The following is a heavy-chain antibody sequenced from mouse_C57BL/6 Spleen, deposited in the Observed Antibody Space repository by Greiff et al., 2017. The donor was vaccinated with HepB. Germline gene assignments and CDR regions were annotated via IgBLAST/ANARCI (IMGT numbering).Heavy chain of an antibody. CDR2: IYPGSGST. J-gene: IGHJ3*01. Sequence: VQLKQPGAELVKPGASVKMSCKASGYTFTSYWITWVKQRPGQGLEWIGDIYPGSGSTNYNEKFKSKATLTVDTSSSTAYMQLSSLTSEDSAVYYCARESTMVTRAYWGQGTLVTVSA. CDR3: ARESTMVTRAY. CDR1: GYTFTSYW. V-gene: IGHV1-55*01. D-gene: IGHD2-2*01.